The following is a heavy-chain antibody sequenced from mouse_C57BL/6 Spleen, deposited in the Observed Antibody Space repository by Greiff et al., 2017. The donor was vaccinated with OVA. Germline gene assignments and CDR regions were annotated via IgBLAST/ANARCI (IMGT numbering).Heavy chain of an antibody. CDR1: GYTFTSYW. V-gene: IGHV1-52*01. CDR3: AREEVGALYYYAMDY. Sequence: VQLQQPGAELVRPGSSVKLSCKASGYTFTSYWMHWVKQRPIQGLEWIGNIDPSDSETHYNQKFKDKATLTVDKSSSTAYMQLSSLTSEDSAVYYCAREEVGALYYYAMDYWGQGTSVTVSS. J-gene: IGHJ4*01. CDR2: IDPSDSET.